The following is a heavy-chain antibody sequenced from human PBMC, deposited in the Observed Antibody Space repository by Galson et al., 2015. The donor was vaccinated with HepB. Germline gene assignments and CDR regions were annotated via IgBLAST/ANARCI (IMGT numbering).Heavy chain of an antibody. J-gene: IGHJ3*02. Sequence: SLRLSCAASGFTFSSYWMSWVRQAPGKGLEWVANIKQDGSEKYYVDSVKGRFTISRDNAKNSLYLQMNSLRAEDTAVYYCARVSWIAAAGDAFDIWGQGTMVTVSS. D-gene: IGHD6-13*01. CDR2: IKQDGSEK. CDR3: ARVSWIAAAGDAFDI. V-gene: IGHV3-7*03. CDR1: GFTFSSYW.